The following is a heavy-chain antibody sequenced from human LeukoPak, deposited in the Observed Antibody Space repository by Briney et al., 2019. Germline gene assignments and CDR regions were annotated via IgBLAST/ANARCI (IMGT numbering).Heavy chain of an antibody. V-gene: IGHV7-4-1*02. CDR1: GYTFTSYS. D-gene: IGHD6-6*01. CDR3: ARDPAAQPPTLFDF. CDR2: INTNTGNP. J-gene: IGHJ4*02. Sequence: ASVKVSCKASGYTFTSYSMHWVRQSPGQGLEWMGWINTNTGNPTNAQGFTGRFVFSLDTSVSTAYLQISSLEAEDTAVYYCARDPAAQPPTLFDFSGQGTLVTVSS.